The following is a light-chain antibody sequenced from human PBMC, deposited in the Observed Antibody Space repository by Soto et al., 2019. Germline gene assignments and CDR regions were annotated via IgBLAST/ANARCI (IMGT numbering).Light chain of an antibody. Sequence: DIQMTQSPSTLSASVVDRVNINCRSSHSISMWLAWYQPTPGKAPKLLIYDASSLESGVPSRFSGSGSGTEFTLTITSLQSEDFAVYYCQQYNHWPPWTCGQGTKGDNK. CDR3: QQYNHWPPWT. V-gene: IGKV1-5*01. J-gene: IGKJ1*01. CDR2: DAS. CDR1: HSISMW.